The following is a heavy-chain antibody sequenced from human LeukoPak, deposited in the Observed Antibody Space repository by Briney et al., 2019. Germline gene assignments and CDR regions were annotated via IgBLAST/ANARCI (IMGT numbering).Heavy chain of an antibody. V-gene: IGHV3-11*04. D-gene: IGHD5-12*01. Sequence: GGSLRLSCARSGFTFSDYYMSWIRQAPGKGLEWVSYISSSGSTIYYADSVKGRFTISRDNSKNTLYLQMNSLRAEDTAVYYCARDGGLIVATMSADYWGQGTLVTVSS. CDR3: ARDGGLIVATMSADY. CDR2: ISSSGSTI. J-gene: IGHJ4*02. CDR1: GFTFSDYY.